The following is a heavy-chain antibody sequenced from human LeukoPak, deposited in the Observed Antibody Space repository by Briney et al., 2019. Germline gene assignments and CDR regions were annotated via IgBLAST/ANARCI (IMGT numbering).Heavy chain of an antibody. CDR1: GFTFSSCA. Sequence: GGSLRLSCAASGFTFSSCAMSWVRQAPGKGLEWVSAISGSGGSTYYADSVKGRFTISRDNSKNTLYLQMNSLRAEDTAVYYCAKNSPYYYGSGSYYTRIYFQHWGQGTLVTVSS. CDR3: AKNSPYYYGSGSYYTRIYFQH. J-gene: IGHJ1*01. CDR2: ISGSGGST. D-gene: IGHD3-10*01. V-gene: IGHV3-23*01.